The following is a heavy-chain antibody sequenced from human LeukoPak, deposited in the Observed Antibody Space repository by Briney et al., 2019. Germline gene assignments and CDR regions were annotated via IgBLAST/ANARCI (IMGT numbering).Heavy chain of an antibody. J-gene: IGHJ5*02. V-gene: IGHV1-2*06. CDR3: ARGSCSSTSCHPALNWFDP. CDR2: INPNSGGT. D-gene: IGHD2-2*01. CDR1: GYTFTGYY. Sequence: ASVKISCKASGYTFTGYYMHWVRQAPGQGLEWMGRINPNSGGTNYAQKFQGRVTMTRDTSISTAYMELSRLRSDDTAVYYCARGSCSSTSCHPALNWFDPWGQGTLVTVSS.